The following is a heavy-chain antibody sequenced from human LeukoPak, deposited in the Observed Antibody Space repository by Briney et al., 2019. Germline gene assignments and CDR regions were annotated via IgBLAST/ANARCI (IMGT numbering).Heavy chain of an antibody. CDR3: ARSGYDVVFDY. D-gene: IGHD5-12*01. V-gene: IGHV3-48*03. J-gene: IGHJ4*02. CDR1: GFTFSSYE. CDR2: ISRSGDTI. Sequence: GGSLRLSCAPSGFTFSSYEMNWVPQAPGKGLEGVSYISRSGDTIYYADSVKGRFTLSRDNPKNSLYLQMSSLRAEDTAVYYCARSGYDVVFDYWGQGTLVTVSS.